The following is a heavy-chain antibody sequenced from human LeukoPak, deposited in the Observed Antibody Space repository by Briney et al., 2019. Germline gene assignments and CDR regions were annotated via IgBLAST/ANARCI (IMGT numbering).Heavy chain of an antibody. J-gene: IGHJ3*02. Sequence: PGGSLRLSCAASGFTFSSYWMSWVRQAPGKGLEWVANIKQDGSEKYYVDSVKGRFTISRDNAKNSLYLQMNSLRAEDTALYYCAKDPNGDYVGAFDMWGPGTMVVVSS. V-gene: IGHV3-7*03. D-gene: IGHD4-17*01. CDR2: IKQDGSEK. CDR3: AKDPNGDYVGAFDM. CDR1: GFTFSSYW.